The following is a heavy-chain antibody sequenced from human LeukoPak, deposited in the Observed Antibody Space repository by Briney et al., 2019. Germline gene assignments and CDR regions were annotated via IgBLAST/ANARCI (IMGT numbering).Heavy chain of an antibody. V-gene: IGHV4-59*06. CDR3: ARAGFSASGYFDL. Sequence: SETLSLTCTVSGGSISSYYWSWIRQHPGKGLEWIGYIYYSGSTYYNPSLKSRVTISVDTSKNQFSLKLSSVTAADTAVYYCARAGFSASGYFDLWGRGTLVTVSS. CDR1: GGSISSYY. J-gene: IGHJ2*01. CDR2: IYYSGST. D-gene: IGHD6-25*01.